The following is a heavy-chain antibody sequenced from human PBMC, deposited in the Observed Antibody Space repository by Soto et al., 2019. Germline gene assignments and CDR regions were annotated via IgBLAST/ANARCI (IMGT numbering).Heavy chain of an antibody. J-gene: IGHJ2*01. CDR1: GFTFSSYS. CDR3: AKDVGGYGDTGNGYFDL. D-gene: IGHD4-17*01. Sequence: PGGSLRLSGAASGFTFSSYSMSWVRQAPWKGLEWVSAISGSGVSTYYADSVKGRFTISRDNSKNTLYLQMNSLRAEDTAVYYCAKDVGGYGDTGNGYFDLLGRGTLVAVCS. CDR2: ISGSGVST. V-gene: IGHV3-23*01.